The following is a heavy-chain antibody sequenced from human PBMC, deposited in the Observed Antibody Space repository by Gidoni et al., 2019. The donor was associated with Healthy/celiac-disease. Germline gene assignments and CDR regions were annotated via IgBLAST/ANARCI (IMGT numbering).Heavy chain of an antibody. Sequence: EVQLVESGGGLVQPGRSLRLSCAASGFTFDDYAMHWVRQAPAKGLEWVSGISWNSGSIGYADSVKGRFTISRDNAKNSLYLQMNSLRAEDTALYYCAKDLIAVAGGGYGMDVWGQGTTVTVSS. J-gene: IGHJ6*02. D-gene: IGHD6-19*01. CDR1: GFTFDDYA. CDR3: AKDLIAVAGGGYGMDV. CDR2: ISWNSGSI. V-gene: IGHV3-9*01.